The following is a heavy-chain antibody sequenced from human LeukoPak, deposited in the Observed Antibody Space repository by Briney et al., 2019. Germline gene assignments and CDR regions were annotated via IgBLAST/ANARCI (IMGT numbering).Heavy chain of an antibody. CDR1: GGSISSYY. CDR2: IYYSGST. Sequence: SETLSLTCTVSGGSISSYYWSWIRQPPGKGLEWIGYIYYSGSTNYNPSLKSRVTISVDTSKNQFSLKLSSVTAADTAVYYCARDKGQYSYGSGYFYGMDVWGQGTTVTVSS. D-gene: IGHD5-18*01. J-gene: IGHJ6*02. V-gene: IGHV4-59*01. CDR3: ARDKGQYSYGSGYFYGMDV.